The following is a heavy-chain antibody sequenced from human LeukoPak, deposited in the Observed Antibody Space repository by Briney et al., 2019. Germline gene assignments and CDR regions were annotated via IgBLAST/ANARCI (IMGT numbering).Heavy chain of an antibody. CDR1: GGTFSSYA. CDR3: ARVRDTIFGVVQGSFDY. CDR2: IIPIFGTA. D-gene: IGHD3-3*01. V-gene: IGHV1-69*13. Sequence: SVKVSCKASGGTFSSYAISWVRQAPGQGLEWMGGIIPIFGTANYAQKFQGRVTITADESTNTAYMELSSLRSEDTAVYYCARVRDTIFGVVQGSFDYWGQGTLVTVSS. J-gene: IGHJ4*02.